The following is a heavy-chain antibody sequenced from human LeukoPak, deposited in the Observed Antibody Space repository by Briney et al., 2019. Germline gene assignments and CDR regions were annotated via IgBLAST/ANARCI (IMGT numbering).Heavy chain of an antibody. J-gene: IGHJ4*02. CDR1: GFTFSGSA. Sequence: GGSLRLSCAASGFTFSGSAMHWVRQASGKGLEWVGRIRSKANSYATAYAASVKGRFTISRDDSKNTAYLQMNSLKTEDTAVYYCTRTGYYYDSSGYRYFDYWGQGTLVTVPS. CDR3: TRTGYYYDSSGYRYFDY. D-gene: IGHD3-22*01. CDR2: IRSKANSYAT. V-gene: IGHV3-73*01.